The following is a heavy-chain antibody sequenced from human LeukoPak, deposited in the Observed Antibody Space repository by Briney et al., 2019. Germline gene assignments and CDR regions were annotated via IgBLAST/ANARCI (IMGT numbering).Heavy chain of an antibody. CDR3: AREFTSSSWSLYYFDY. CDR1: KFTFSDYY. CDR2: ISSRGRGT. J-gene: IGHJ4*02. Sequence: PGGSLRLSCAASKFTFSDYYMSWIRQAPGKGLEWVSYISSRGRGTYYADSVKGRFTISRDNAKNSLYLQMNSLRTEDTAVYYCAREFTSSSWSLYYFDYWGQGTLVTVSS. V-gene: IGHV3-11*01. D-gene: IGHD6-13*01.